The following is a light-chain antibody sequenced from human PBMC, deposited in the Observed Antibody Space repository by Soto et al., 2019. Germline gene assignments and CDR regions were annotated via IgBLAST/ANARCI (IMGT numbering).Light chain of an antibody. J-gene: IGLJ3*02. V-gene: IGLV1-40*01. CDR3: QSYDSSLSAWV. CDR1: SSNIGAGYD. Sequence: QAVVTQPPSVSGAQGQRVTISCTGSSSNIGAGYDVHWYQQLPGTDPKLLIYGNSNRPSGVPDRFSGSKSGTSASLAITGLQDEDEADYYCQSYDSSLSAWVFGGGTKLTVL. CDR2: GNS.